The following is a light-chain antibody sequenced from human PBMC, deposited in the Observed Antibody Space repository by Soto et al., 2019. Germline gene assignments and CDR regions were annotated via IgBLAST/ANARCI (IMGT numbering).Light chain of an antibody. CDR2: GNS. CDR1: SSKIGAGYD. V-gene: IGLV1-40*01. Sequence: QSVLTQPPSVSGAPGQRATISGTGSSSKIGAGYDVHWYQQLPGTAPKLLIYGNSNRPSGVPDRFSGSKSGTSASLAITGLQAEDEADYYCQSYDSSLSGVVFGGGTKVTVL. J-gene: IGLJ2*01. CDR3: QSYDSSLSGVV.